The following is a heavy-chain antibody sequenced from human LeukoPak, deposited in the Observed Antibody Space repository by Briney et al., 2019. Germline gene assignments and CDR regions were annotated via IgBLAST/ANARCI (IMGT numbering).Heavy chain of an antibody. Sequence: PGGSLRLSCAASGFTFSNYAMNWVRQALGKGLEWVSAISGSGGSTYHADSVKGRFTISRDNSKNTLYLQMNSLRAEDTAVYYCAKMGVVAARPGTFDYWGQGTLVTVSS. D-gene: IGHD6-6*01. V-gene: IGHV3-23*01. CDR2: ISGSGGST. CDR1: GFTFSNYA. J-gene: IGHJ4*02. CDR3: AKMGVVAARPGTFDY.